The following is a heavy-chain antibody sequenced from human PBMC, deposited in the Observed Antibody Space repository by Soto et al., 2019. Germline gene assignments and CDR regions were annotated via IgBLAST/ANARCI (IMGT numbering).Heavy chain of an antibody. Sequence: GASVKVSCKASGGTFSSYAISWVRQAPGQGLEWMGGIIPIFGTANYAQKFQGRVTITADKSTSTAYMELSSLRSEDTAVYYCARKVAGTGYFQHWGQGTLVTVSS. CDR1: GGTFSSYA. CDR2: IIPIFGTA. J-gene: IGHJ1*01. V-gene: IGHV1-69*06. D-gene: IGHD6-19*01. CDR3: ARKVAGTGYFQH.